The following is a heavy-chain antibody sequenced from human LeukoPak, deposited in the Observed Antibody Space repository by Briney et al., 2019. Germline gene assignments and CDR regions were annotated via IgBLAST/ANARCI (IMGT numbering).Heavy chain of an antibody. CDR3: ARDRYNWNYYYYMDV. D-gene: IGHD1-20*01. CDR2: INAGNGNT. V-gene: IGHV1-3*01. CDR1: GYTFTSYA. Sequence: ASVKVSCKASGYTFTSYAMHWVRQAPGQRLEWMGWINAGNGNTKYSQEFQGRVTMTRDTSISTAYMELSRLRSDDTAVYYCARDRYNWNYYYYMDVWGKGTTVTVSS. J-gene: IGHJ6*03.